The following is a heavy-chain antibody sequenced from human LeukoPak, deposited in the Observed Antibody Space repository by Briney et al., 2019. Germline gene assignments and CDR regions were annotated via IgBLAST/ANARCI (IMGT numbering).Heavy chain of an antibody. J-gene: IGHJ4*02. CDR3: ASTFPYCGGGSCAL. Sequence: GGSLRLSCAASGFTFSSYAMSWVRQAPGKELEWVSAISVSGGSTYYADSVKGRFTISRGNAKNSLYLQMNSLRAEDTAIYYCASTFPYCGGGSCALGGQGTLVTVSS. D-gene: IGHD2-15*01. CDR1: GFTFSSYA. V-gene: IGHV3-23*01. CDR2: ISVSGGST.